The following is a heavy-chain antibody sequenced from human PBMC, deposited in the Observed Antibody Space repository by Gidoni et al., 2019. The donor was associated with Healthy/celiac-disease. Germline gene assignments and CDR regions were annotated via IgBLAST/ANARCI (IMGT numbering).Heavy chain of an antibody. D-gene: IGHD6-19*01. V-gene: IGHV4-59*01. Sequence: QVQLQESGPGLVKPSEPLSLTCPVSGGSISSYYGSWSRQPPGKGLEWIGYIYYSGSTNYNPSRKSRVNISVDTSKNQFSLKLSSVTAADTAVDYCARVSGWLFIDYWGQGTLVTVSS. J-gene: IGHJ4*02. CDR2: IYYSGST. CDR1: GGSISSYY. CDR3: ARVSGWLFIDY.